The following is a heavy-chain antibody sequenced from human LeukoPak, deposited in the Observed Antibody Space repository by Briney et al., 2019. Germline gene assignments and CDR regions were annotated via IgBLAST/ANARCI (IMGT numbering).Heavy chain of an antibody. CDR3: ARVKGSSSWRNHEPKYYFDY. J-gene: IGHJ4*02. D-gene: IGHD6-13*01. CDR1: GGSFSGYY. V-gene: IGHV4-34*01. Sequence: PSETLSLTCAVYGGSFSGYYWSWIRQPPGKGLEWIGEINHSGSTNYNPSLKSRVTISVDTSKNQFSLKLSPVTAADTAVYYCARVKGSSSWRNHEPKYYFDYWGQGTLVTVSS. CDR2: INHSGST.